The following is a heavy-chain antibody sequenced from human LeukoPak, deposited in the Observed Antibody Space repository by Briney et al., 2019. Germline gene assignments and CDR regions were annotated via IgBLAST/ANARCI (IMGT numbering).Heavy chain of an antibody. CDR2: IWFDGSNR. CDR3: ARDPIETLNYDILTGYLDY. D-gene: IGHD3-9*01. Sequence: HPGGSLRLSCAASGFTFSSYGMHSVRQAPGKGMEWEAVIWFDGSNRYYAESVNGRFIISRDNSKTTLYLQMNSLRAEDTALYYCARDPIETLNYDILTGYLDYWGQGTLVTVSS. J-gene: IGHJ4*02. CDR1: GFTFSSYG. V-gene: IGHV3-33*01.